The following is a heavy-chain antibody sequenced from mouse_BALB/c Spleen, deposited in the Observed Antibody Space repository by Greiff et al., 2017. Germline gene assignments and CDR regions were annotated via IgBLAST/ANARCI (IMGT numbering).Heavy chain of an antibody. CDR1: GYSITSDYA. D-gene: IGHD3-3*01. V-gene: IGHV3-2*02. CDR2: ISYSGST. Sequence: VQLKESGPGLVKPSQSLSLTCTVTGYSITSDYAWNWIRQFPGNKLEWMGYISYSGSTSYNPSLKSRISITRDTSKNQFFLQLNSVTTEDTATYYCARGTLAYWGQGTLVTVSA. J-gene: IGHJ3*01. CDR3: ARGTLAY.